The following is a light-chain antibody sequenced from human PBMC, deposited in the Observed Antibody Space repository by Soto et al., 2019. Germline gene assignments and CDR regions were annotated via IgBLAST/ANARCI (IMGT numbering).Light chain of an antibody. CDR1: QSVSSSY. Sequence: ETVLTQSPGTLSLSPGERATLSCRASQSVSSSYLAWYQQKPGQAPRLLIYDASSRATGIPDRFSGSGSGTDLNFTISRLEPEDFAVYYCQQYVRSPPSWTFGQGTKVEIK. J-gene: IGKJ1*01. V-gene: IGKV3-20*01. CDR2: DAS. CDR3: QQYVRSPPSWT.